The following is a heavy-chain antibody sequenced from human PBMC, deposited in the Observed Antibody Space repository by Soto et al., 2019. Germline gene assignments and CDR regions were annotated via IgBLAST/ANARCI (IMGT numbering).Heavy chain of an antibody. J-gene: IGHJ6*02. Sequence: SVTVSCKASGFTFTSSAVQWVRQARGQRLEWIGWIVVGSGNTNYAQKFQERVTITRDMSTSTAYMELSSLRSEDTAVYYCAAGERIVVVPAAIDYYYYGMDVWGQGTTVTVSS. CDR2: IVVGSGNT. D-gene: IGHD2-2*01. CDR3: AAGERIVVVPAAIDYYYYGMDV. CDR1: GFTFTSSA. V-gene: IGHV1-58*01.